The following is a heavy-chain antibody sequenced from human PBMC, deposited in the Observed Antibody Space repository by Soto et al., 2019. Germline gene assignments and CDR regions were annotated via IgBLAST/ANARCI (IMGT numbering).Heavy chain of an antibody. J-gene: IGHJ6*02. CDR1: GGSISSSSYF. D-gene: IGHD3-10*01. Sequence: SETLSLTCTVSGGSISSSSYFWGWIRQPPGKGLEWIGSIYYSGSTYYNPSLKSRVTVSVDTSKNQFSLKLSSVTAADTAVYYCARQPATTYGSAGPPDVWGQGTTVTVSS. V-gene: IGHV4-39*01. CDR3: ARQPATTYGSAGPPDV. CDR2: IYYSGST.